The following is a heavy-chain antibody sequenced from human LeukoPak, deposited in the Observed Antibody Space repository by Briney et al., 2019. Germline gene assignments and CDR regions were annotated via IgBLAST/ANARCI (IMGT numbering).Heavy chain of an antibody. CDR1: GGSAGSGSYS. Sequence: SETLSLTCTVSGGSAGSGSYSWSWIRQPPGKGLEWIGDIYYSGRTNYNPSLKSRVTISVDTSKNQFSLKLSSVTAADTAVYYCARAVVPAASYFDYWGQGTLVTVSS. D-gene: IGHD2-2*01. CDR2: IYYSGRT. V-gene: IGHV4-61*01. CDR3: ARAVVPAASYFDY. J-gene: IGHJ4*02.